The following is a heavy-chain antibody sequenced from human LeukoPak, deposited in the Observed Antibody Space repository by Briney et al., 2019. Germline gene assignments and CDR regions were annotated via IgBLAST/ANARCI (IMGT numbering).Heavy chain of an antibody. D-gene: IGHD2/OR15-2a*01. Sequence: PSETLSPTCTVSGGSISSSYSYWGWIRQPPGKGLEWIGNIYYSGSTYYSPSLTSRVTVSVDTSENQFSLKLSSVTAADTAVYYCARAHSIASYYYGVDVWGQGTTVTVSS. V-gene: IGHV4-39*07. CDR1: GGSISSSYSY. CDR3: ARAHSIASYYYGVDV. CDR2: IYYSGST. J-gene: IGHJ6*02.